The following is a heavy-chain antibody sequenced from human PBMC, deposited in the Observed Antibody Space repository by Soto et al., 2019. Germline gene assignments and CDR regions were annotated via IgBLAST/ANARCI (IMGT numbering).Heavy chain of an antibody. CDR1: GGSISSTTYY. J-gene: IGHJ1*01. V-gene: IGHV4-39*01. D-gene: IGHD3-22*01. CDR2: IYYSGAT. Sequence: SETLSLTCAFSGGSISSTTYYWAWIRQPPGKGLEWVATIYYSGATYYNPSLKSRLTISIDTSKNQFSLRLSSVTAADTAMYYCARYYDTSNRTYFHDWGQGTRVT. CDR3: ARYYDTSNRTYFHD.